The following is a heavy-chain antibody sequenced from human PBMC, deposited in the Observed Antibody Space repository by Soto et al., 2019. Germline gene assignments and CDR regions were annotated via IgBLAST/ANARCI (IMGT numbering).Heavy chain of an antibody. J-gene: IGHJ4*02. CDR1: NGSLSSNY. CDR3: ARSFMVPVDFFDS. CDR2: IYYSGST. D-gene: IGHD3-10*01. Sequence: TSETLSLTCNLSNGSLSSNYCSWIRQSPGKGLEWIGNIYYSGSTNYNPSLKSRVTMSVDTSKNQFTLKLSSVTAADTGVYFCARSFMVPVDFFDSWGQGTLVTVSS. V-gene: IGHV4-59*01.